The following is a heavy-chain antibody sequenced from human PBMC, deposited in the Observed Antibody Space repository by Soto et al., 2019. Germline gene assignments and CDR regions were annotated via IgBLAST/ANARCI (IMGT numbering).Heavy chain of an antibody. J-gene: IGHJ4*02. Sequence: VQLVESGGGVVQPGGSLRLSCAASEFIFNKYAMHWVRQAPGKGLEYVSSISSDGGSTYYAISVKDRFTISRDNSKNTLYRQMGSLIAEDMAVYFCARGLPLDYWGQGTLVTVSS. CDR2: ISSDGGST. CDR3: ARGLPLDY. CDR1: EFIFNKYA. V-gene: IGHV3-64*01.